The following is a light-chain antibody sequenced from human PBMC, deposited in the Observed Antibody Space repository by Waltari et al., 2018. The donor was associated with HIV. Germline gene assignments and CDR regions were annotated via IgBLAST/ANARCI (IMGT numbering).Light chain of an antibody. Sequence: SSELTQDPAVSVALGQTVRITCPGDSLRKYYASWYQQKPGQAPILVIYGKNTRPSGIPDRFSGSSSGNTASLTITGAQAEDEADYYCDSRDSSGNNLVFGGGTKLTVL. CDR2: GKN. CDR3: DSRDSSGNNLV. J-gene: IGLJ2*01. CDR1: SLRKYY. V-gene: IGLV3-19*01.